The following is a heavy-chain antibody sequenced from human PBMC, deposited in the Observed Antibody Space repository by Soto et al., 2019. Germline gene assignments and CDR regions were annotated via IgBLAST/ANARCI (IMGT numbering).Heavy chain of an antibody. CDR3: ARDPGYNTLYGMDV. J-gene: IGHJ6*02. Sequence: ASVKVSCKASEYIFTNYAIHWVRQAPGQRLEWMAWINAGNGNTKYSQKFQGRVTITRDTSASTAYMELSSLRSEDTAVYYCARDPGYNTLYGMDVWGQGTTVTVSS. V-gene: IGHV1-3*01. D-gene: IGHD1-20*01. CDR2: INAGNGNT. CDR1: EYIFTNYA.